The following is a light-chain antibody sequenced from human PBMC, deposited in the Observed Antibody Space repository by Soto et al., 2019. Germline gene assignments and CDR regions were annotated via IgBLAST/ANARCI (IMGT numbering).Light chain of an antibody. Sequence: QSALTQPASVSGSPGQSITIPCTGTNSDVGGYNYVSWYQHHPGKAPKLMIYEVFNRPSGVSSRFPGSKSGSTASLTISGLQAEDEADYYCSSYTTTNTLYVFGTGTKLTVL. CDR2: EVF. J-gene: IGLJ1*01. CDR1: NSDVGGYNY. V-gene: IGLV2-14*01. CDR3: SSYTTTNTLYV.